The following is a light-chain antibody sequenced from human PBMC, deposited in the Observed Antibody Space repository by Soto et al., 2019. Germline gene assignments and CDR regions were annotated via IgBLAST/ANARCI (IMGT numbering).Light chain of an antibody. CDR2: GSS. V-gene: IGKV3D-15*01. CDR3: QQYNNWGLS. CDR1: QNVGTN. J-gene: IGKJ4*01. Sequence: IVLTQSPATLSVSPGERATLSCRASQNVGTNLAWYQQKPGQAPRLLIYGSSTRATGIPANFSGSGSGTEFTLSISSLQSEESALYYCQQYNNWGLSFGGGTKVEIK.